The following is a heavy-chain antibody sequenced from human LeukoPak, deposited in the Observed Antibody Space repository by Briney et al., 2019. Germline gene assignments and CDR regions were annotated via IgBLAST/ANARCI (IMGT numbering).Heavy chain of an antibody. Sequence: SETLSLTCSVSDYSISSGYYWGWIRQPPGKGLEWIGSIYHSGSTYYNPSLKSRVTISVDTSKNHFSLKLTSVTAADTAVYYCARIETYSSGWYDAFFDYWGQGTLVTVSS. V-gene: IGHV4-38-2*02. CDR2: IYHSGST. D-gene: IGHD6-19*01. CDR1: DYSISSGYY. CDR3: ARIETYSSGWYDAFFDY. J-gene: IGHJ4*02.